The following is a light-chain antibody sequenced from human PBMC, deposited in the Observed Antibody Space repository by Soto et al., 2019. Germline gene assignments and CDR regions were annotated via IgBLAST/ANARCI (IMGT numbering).Light chain of an antibody. Sequence: QSALTQPASVSGSPGQSVTISCTGTSSDVGTYNYVSWYQQHPGKAPKVMIYDVSNRPSGVSNRFSGSKSGNTASLTISGPQAEAEADDYCSSYTSGSTFFVFGGGTKLTVL. CDR3: SSYTSGSTFFV. J-gene: IGLJ2*01. CDR1: SSDVGTYNY. V-gene: IGLV2-14*03. CDR2: DVS.